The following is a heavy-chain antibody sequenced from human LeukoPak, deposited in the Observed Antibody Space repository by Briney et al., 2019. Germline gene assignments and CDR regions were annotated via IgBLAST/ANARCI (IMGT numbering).Heavy chain of an antibody. CDR3: TKDATGPGLDFWSGYPGEDDAFDI. Sequence: GGSLRLSCAASGFTFSDYYMNWIRQAPGKGLEWVSSISSSGSTTNYADSAKGRFTISRDNAKNTLYLQMNSLRAEDTAVYYCTKDATGPGLDFWSGYPGEDDAFDIWGQGTMVTVSS. J-gene: IGHJ3*02. D-gene: IGHD3-3*01. V-gene: IGHV3-11*04. CDR2: ISSSGSTT. CDR1: GFTFSDYY.